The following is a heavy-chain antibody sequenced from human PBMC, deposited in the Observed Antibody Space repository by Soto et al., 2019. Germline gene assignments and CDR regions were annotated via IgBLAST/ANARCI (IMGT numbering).Heavy chain of an antibody. CDR1: GGSISSYY. V-gene: IGHV4-59*08. D-gene: IGHD3-10*01. CDR2: IYYSGST. CDR3: ARLGSGRDYYYYYYMDV. Sequence: SETLSLTCTVSGGSISSYYWSWIRQPPGKGLEWIGYIYYSGSTNYNPSLKSRVTISVDTSKNQFSLKLSSVTAADTAVYYCARLGSGRDYYYYYYMDVWGKGTTVTVSS. J-gene: IGHJ6*03.